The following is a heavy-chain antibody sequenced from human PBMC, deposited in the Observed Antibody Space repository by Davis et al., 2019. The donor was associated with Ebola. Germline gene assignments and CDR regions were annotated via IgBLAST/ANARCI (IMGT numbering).Heavy chain of an antibody. CDR2: ISSSRNYI. D-gene: IGHD2-2*01. CDR1: VCTFTSNS. V-gene: IGHV3-21*01. J-gene: IGHJ6*02. Sequence: GESLKISCAASVCTFTSNSMNWVRQAPGKGLEWVSFISSSRNYIYYSDSVKGRFTISRDNSKNTLYLQMNSLRAEDTAVYYCARIRMDCISTSCYLYYYYGMDVWGQGTTVTVSS. CDR3: ARIRMDCISTSCYLYYYYGMDV.